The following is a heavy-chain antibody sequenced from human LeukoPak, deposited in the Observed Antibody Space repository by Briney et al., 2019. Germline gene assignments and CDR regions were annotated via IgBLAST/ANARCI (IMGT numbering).Heavy chain of an antibody. CDR3: ATDSSGQTGVTTPYY. Sequence: ASVKVSCKASGYTFSSYVITWVRQAPGQGLEGMGWITAYNGNTNYAQKLQGRVTMTADTSTSTAYMELRTLRSDDTAVYYCATDSSGQTGVTTPYYWGQGTTVTVSS. V-gene: IGHV1-18*01. J-gene: IGHJ6*02. D-gene: IGHD4-17*01. CDR1: GYTFSSYV. CDR2: ITAYNGNT.